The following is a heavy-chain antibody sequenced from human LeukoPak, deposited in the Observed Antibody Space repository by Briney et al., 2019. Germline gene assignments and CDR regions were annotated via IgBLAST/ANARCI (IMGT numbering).Heavy chain of an antibody. J-gene: IGHJ4*02. Sequence: GGSLRLSCAASGSTFSSYAMHWVRQAPGKGLEWVAVISYDGSNKYYADSVKGRFTISRDNSKNTLYVEMNSLRAEDTAVYYCARGTGSSWSFDYWGQGTLVTVSS. CDR2: ISYDGSNK. CDR3: ARGTGSSWSFDY. D-gene: IGHD6-13*01. V-gene: IGHV3-30-3*01. CDR1: GSTFSSYA.